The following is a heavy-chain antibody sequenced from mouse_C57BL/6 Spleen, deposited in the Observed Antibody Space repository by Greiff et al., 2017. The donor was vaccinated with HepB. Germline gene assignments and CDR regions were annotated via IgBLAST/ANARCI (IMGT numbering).Heavy chain of an antibody. CDR3: ARGPAQAPFAY. V-gene: IGHV1-52*01. CDR1: GYTFTSYW. D-gene: IGHD3-2*02. J-gene: IGHJ3*01. CDR2: IDPSDSET. Sequence: QVQLQQPGAELVRPGSSVKLSCKASGYTFTSYWMHWVKQRPIQGLEWIGNIDPSDSETHYNQKFKDKATLTVDKSSSTAYMQLISLTSEDSAVYYCARGPAQAPFAYWGQGTLVTVSA.